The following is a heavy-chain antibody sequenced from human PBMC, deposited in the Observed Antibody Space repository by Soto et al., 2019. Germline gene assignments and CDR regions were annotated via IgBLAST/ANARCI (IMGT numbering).Heavy chain of an antibody. CDR1: GFTFGDYA. CDR3: TRDGLPLTYYDFWSGSPPPIYYFDY. CDR2: IRSKAYGGTT. J-gene: IGHJ4*02. D-gene: IGHD3-3*01. V-gene: IGHV3-49*03. Sequence: GGSLRLSCTASGFTFGDYAMSWFRQAPGKGLEWVGFIRSKAYGGTTEYAASVKGRFTISRDDSKSIAYLQMNSLKTEDTAGYYCTRDGLPLTYYDFWSGSPPPIYYFDYWGQGTLVTVSS.